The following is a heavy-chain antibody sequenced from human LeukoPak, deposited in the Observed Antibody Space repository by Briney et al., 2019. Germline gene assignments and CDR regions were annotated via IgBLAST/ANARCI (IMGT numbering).Heavy chain of an antibody. CDR3: ARDLQPGIAAAADY. V-gene: IGHV3-66*01. J-gene: IGHJ4*02. D-gene: IGHD6-13*01. Sequence: PGGPLRLSCAASGFTFSSYALSWVRQAPGKGLEWVSVIYSGGSTYYADSVKGRFTISRDNSKNTLYLQMNSLRAEDTAVYYCARDLQPGIAAAADYWGQGTLVTVSS. CDR1: GFTFSSYA. CDR2: IYSGGST.